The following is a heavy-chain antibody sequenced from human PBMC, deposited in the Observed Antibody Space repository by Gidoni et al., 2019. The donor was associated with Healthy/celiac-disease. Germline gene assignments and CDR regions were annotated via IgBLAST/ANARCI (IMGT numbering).Heavy chain of an antibody. CDR1: GGSISSSSYY. J-gene: IGHJ5*02. Sequence: QLQLQESGPGLVKPSETLSLTCTVSGGSISSSSYYWGWIRQPPGKGLEWIGSIYYSGSTYYNPSLKSRVTISVDTSKNQFSLKLSSVTAADTAVYYCARLVVVPDTNWFDPWGQGTLVTVSS. D-gene: IGHD2-2*01. CDR2: IYYSGST. CDR3: ARLVVVPDTNWFDP. V-gene: IGHV4-39*01.